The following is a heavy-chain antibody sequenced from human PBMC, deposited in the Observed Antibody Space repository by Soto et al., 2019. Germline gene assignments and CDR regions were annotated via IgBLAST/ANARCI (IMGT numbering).Heavy chain of an antibody. D-gene: IGHD2-2*01. CDR1: GFTFSSYA. J-gene: IGHJ4*02. CDR2: ISGSGGST. CDR3: AKDLGYCGSTSCMGYFDY. Sequence: GVLRLSCAASGFTFSSYAMSWVRQAPGKGLEWVSAISGSGGSTYYADSVKGRFTISRDNSKNTLYLQMNSLRAEDTAVYYCAKDLGYCGSTSCMGYFDYWGQGTLVTVSS. V-gene: IGHV3-23*01.